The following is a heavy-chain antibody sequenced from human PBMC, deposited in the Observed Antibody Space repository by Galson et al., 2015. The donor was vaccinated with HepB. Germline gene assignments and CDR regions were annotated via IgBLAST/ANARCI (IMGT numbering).Heavy chain of an antibody. D-gene: IGHD2-21*01. J-gene: IGHJ4*02. V-gene: IGHV5-51*01. CDR2: IYPGDSDT. CDR1: GYGFNSFW. Sequence: QSGAEVKKPGESLKISCQGSGYGFNSFWIYWVRQMPGKRLEWMGLIYPGDSDTRYSPSFEGQVTISVDKSINTAYLQWSSLKASDSAMYYCARLFDGSFVDHWGPGTLVTVSS. CDR3: ARLFDGSFVDH.